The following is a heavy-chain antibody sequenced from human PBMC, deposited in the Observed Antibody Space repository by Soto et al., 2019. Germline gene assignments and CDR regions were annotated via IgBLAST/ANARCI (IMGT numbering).Heavy chain of an antibody. CDR2: IIPIFGTA. Sequence: HVQLVQSGAEVKKPGSSVKVSCKASGGTFSSYAISWVRQAPGQGLEWMGGIIPIFGTANYAQKFQGRVTITADESTTTAYLELRSLRSVDTAVYDCAREGGMGALSTWGQGTLVTVSP. D-gene: IGHD1-26*01. CDR3: AREGGMGALST. CDR1: GGTFSSYA. J-gene: IGHJ5*02. V-gene: IGHV1-69*12.